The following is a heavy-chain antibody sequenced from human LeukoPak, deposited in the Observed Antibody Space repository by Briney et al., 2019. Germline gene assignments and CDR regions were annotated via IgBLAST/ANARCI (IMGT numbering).Heavy chain of an antibody. D-gene: IGHD3-3*01. V-gene: IGHV4-30-2*01. J-gene: IGHJ4*02. Sequence: PSETLSLTCAVSGGTISSGGYSWRWIRQPPGKGLEWIGYIYHSGSTYYNPSLKSRDTISVDRSKNQFSLKLSSVTAADTAVYYCARARSGYLDFDYWGQGTLVTVSS. CDR1: GGTISSGGYS. CDR2: IYHSGST. CDR3: ARARSGYLDFDY.